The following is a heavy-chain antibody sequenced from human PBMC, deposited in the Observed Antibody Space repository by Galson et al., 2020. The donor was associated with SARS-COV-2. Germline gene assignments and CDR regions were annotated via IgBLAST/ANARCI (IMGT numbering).Heavy chain of an antibody. V-gene: IGHV3-33*01. J-gene: IGHJ4*02. CDR3: ARDALVATGIHFDY. CDR1: GFTFSSYG. D-gene: IGHD5-12*01. Sequence: GGSLRLSCAASGFTFSSYGMHWVRQAPGKGLEWVAVIWYDGSNKYYADSVKGRFTISRDNSKNTLYLQMNSLRAEDTAVYYCARDALVATGIHFDYWGQGNLVTVSS. CDR2: IWYDGSNK.